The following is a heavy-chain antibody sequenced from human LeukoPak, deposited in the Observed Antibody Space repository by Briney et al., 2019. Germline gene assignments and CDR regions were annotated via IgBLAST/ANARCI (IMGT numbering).Heavy chain of an antibody. Sequence: GGSLRLSCAASGFTFSSYSMNWVRQAPGKGLEWVSSISSSDTYIYHADSVKGRFTISRDNAKNSLYLQMNSLRAEDTAVYYCARATPTPVSAFDIWGQGTMVTVSS. D-gene: IGHD5/OR15-5a*01. CDR3: ARATPTPVSAFDI. V-gene: IGHV3-21*01. CDR1: GFTFSSYS. J-gene: IGHJ3*02. CDR2: ISSSDTYI.